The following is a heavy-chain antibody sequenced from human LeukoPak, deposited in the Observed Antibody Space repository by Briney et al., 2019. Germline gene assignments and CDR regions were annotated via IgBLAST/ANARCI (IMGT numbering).Heavy chain of an antibody. CDR1: GYTFTGYY. Sequence: ASVKVSCKASGYTFTGYYMHWVRQAPGQGLEWMGWINPNSGGTNYAQKFQGRVTMTRDTSISTAYMELSRLRSDDTAVYYCARDGGANYDILTGYIDYWGQGTLVTVSS. J-gene: IGHJ4*02. D-gene: IGHD3-9*01. V-gene: IGHV1-2*02. CDR3: ARDGGANYDILTGYIDY. CDR2: INPNSGGT.